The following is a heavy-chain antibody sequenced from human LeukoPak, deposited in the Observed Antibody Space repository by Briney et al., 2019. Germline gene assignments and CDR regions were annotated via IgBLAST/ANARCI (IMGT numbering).Heavy chain of an antibody. V-gene: IGHV4-38-2*02. CDR1: GYSISSGYY. J-gene: IGHJ5*02. D-gene: IGHD3-10*01. CDR2: MYHSGST. Sequence: SETLSVTCTVSGYSISSGYYWGWIRQPPGKGLEWIGSMYHSGSTYYNPSLKSRVTISVDTSKNQVSLKLNSVTAADTAVYYCARVLIFFGDGLWFDPWGQGTRVTVSS. CDR3: ARVLIFFGDGLWFDP.